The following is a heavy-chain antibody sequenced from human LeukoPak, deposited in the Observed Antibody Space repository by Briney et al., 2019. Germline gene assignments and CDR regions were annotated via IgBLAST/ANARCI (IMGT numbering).Heavy chain of an antibody. V-gene: IGHV3-11*01. J-gene: IGHJ6*03. Sequence: PGGSLRLSCAASGFTFSDYYMSWIRQAPGKGLEWVSYISSSGSTIYYADSVKGRFTISRDNSKNTLYLQMNSLRAEDTAVYYCAKQRGDDFWSGPYYYMDVWGKGTTITVSS. CDR1: GFTFSDYY. CDR3: AKQRGDDFWSGPYYYMDV. D-gene: IGHD3-3*01. CDR2: ISSSGSTI.